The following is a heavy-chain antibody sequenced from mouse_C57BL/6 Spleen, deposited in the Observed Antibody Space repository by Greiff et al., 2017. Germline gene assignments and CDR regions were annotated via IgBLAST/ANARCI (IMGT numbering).Heavy chain of an antibody. CDR3: ARLNGYYVLDY. D-gene: IGHD2-3*01. Sequence: QVQLQQPGTELVKPGASVKLSCKASGYTFTSYWMRWVKQRPGQGLEWIGNINPSNGGTNYNEKFKSKATLTVDKSSSTAYMQLSGLTSEDSAVYYCARLNGYYVLDYWGQGTTLTVSS. CDR1: GYTFTSYW. J-gene: IGHJ2*01. CDR2: INPSNGGT. V-gene: IGHV1-53*01.